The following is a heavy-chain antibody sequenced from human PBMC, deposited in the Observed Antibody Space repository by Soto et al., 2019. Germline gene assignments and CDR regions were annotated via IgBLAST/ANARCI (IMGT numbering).Heavy chain of an antibody. D-gene: IGHD7-27*01. CDR2: IYSGGST. J-gene: IGHJ6*02. CDR3: AREAMNHNRAWGSLYYYYGMDV. V-gene: IGHV3-53*01. CDR1: GFTVSSNY. Sequence: EVQLVESGGGLIQPGGSLRLSCAASGFTVSSNYMSWVRQAPGKGLEWVSVIYSGGSTYYADSVKGRFTISRDNSKNTLYLQMNSLRAEDTAVYYCAREAMNHNRAWGSLYYYYGMDVWGQGTTVTVSS.